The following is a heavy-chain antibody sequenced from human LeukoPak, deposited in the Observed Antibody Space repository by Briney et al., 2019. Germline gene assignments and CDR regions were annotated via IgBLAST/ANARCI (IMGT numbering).Heavy chain of an antibody. V-gene: IGHV3-33*01. CDR2: IWYDGSNQ. CDR1: GFTFSTYA. CDR3: ARGAPPDY. Sequence: GGSLRLSCAASGFTFSTYAIHWVRQAPGKGLEWVAAIWYDGSNQYYPDSVMGRLPISRDNSKNTLYLQMNSLRADDTAVYFCARGAPPDYWGQGTLVTVSS. J-gene: IGHJ4*02.